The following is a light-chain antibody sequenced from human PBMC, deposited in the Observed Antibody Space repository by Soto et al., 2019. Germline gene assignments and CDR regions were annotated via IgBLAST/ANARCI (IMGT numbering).Light chain of an antibody. CDR3: QQYNNWPRRT. CDR1: QSVGSN. J-gene: IGKJ1*01. Sequence: EIVMTQSPDTLSVSPGGRATLSCWASQSVGSNLAWYQQKLGQSPRLLIFGASTRAAGVPARFSGSGSGTEFTLTISGLQSEDFAVYYCQQYNNWPRRTFGQGTKVDI. V-gene: IGKV3-15*01. CDR2: GAS.